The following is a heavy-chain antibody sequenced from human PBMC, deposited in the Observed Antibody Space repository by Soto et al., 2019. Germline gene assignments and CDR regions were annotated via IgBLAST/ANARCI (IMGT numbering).Heavy chain of an antibody. J-gene: IGHJ6*03. CDR2: IIHILGVA. CDR3: ARVAEMGTVTKGFYYYMDV. V-gene: IGHV1-69*02. Sequence: QVKLVQSGAEVKKPGSSVKVSCKASGSTFSNYTISWVRQAPGQGLEWMGRIIHILGVANYTQKVQGRVTITADKSTSTVDMEMRSLRSADTAVYYCARVAEMGTVTKGFYYYMDVWGEGATVTVSS. D-gene: IGHD4-17*01. CDR1: GSTFSNYT.